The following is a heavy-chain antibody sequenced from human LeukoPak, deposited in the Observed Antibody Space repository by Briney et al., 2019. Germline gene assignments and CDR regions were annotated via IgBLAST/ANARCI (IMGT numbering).Heavy chain of an antibody. Sequence: TSETLSLTCAVYGGSFSGYYWSWIRQPPGKGLEWIGEINHSGSTNYNPSLKSRVTISVDTSKNQFSLKLSSVTAADTAVYYCARAQTFSGSYFTNWGQGTLVTVSS. CDR1: GGSFSGYY. CDR2: INHSGST. D-gene: IGHD1-26*01. CDR3: ARAQTFSGSYFTN. J-gene: IGHJ4*02. V-gene: IGHV4-34*01.